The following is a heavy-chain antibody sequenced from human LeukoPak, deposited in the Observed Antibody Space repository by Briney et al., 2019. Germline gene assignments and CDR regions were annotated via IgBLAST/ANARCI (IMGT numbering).Heavy chain of an antibody. J-gene: IGHJ3*02. CDR1: GYSFTSYW. CDR2: IYPGDSDT. CDR3: ARQGYSYGFDTLDAFDI. D-gene: IGHD5-18*01. Sequence: GESLKISCKGSGYSFTSYWIGWVRQMPGKGLEWMGIIYPGDSDTRYSPSFQGQVTISADKSISTAYLQWSSLKASDTAMYYCARQGYSYGFDTLDAFDIWGQGTMVTVSS. V-gene: IGHV5-51*01.